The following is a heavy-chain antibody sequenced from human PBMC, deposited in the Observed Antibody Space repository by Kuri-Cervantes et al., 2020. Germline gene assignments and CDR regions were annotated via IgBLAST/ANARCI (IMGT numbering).Heavy chain of an antibody. Sequence: GESLKISCAASGFTFSSYGMHWVRQAPGKGLEWVAVISYYGSNKYYADSVKGRFTISRDNSKNTLYLQMNSLRAEDTAVYYCANGAYGGGYCYYYGMDVWGQGTTVTVSS. J-gene: IGHJ6*02. CDR1: GFTFSSYG. CDR3: ANGAYGGGYCYYYGMDV. D-gene: IGHD3-16*01. CDR2: ISYYGSNK. V-gene: IGHV3-30*18.